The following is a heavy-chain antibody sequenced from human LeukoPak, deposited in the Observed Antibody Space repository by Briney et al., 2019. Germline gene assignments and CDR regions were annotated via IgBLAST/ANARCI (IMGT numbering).Heavy chain of an antibody. D-gene: IGHD4-23*01. V-gene: IGHV4-30-2*01. J-gene: IGHJ5*02. CDR3: ARGDYGGLGA. CDR1: GGPLSGGFT. Sequence: KASETLSLTCAVSGGPLSGGFTWSWIRPPLGKGLEWMGFIYRSDSTYYNPSLKSRVTISIDTSKSQVSPNLTSVTAADTAMYFCARGDYGGLGAWGQGILVTVSS. CDR2: IYRSDST.